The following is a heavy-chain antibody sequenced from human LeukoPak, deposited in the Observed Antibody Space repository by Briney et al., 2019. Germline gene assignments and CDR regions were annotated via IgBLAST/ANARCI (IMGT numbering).Heavy chain of an antibody. CDR3: ATLGDRYCSSTSCYTGFDY. Sequence: PSETLSLTCTVSGGSISSYNWSWIRQPPGKGLEWIGYIYYSGSTNYNPSLKSRVTISVDTSKNQFSLKLSSVTAADTAVYYCATLGDRYCSSTSCYTGFDYWGQGTLVTVSS. CDR2: IYYSGST. J-gene: IGHJ4*02. V-gene: IGHV4-59*01. D-gene: IGHD2-2*02. CDR1: GGSISSYN.